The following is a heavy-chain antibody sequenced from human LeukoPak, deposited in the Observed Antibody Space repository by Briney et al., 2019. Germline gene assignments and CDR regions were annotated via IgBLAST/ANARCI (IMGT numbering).Heavy chain of an antibody. CDR3: ARVVRSSSFDY. Sequence: PSQTLSLTCTVSGGSISSGGYYWSWIRQHPGKGLEWIGYIYYSGSTYYNPSLKGRVTISVDTSKNQFSLKLSSVTAADTAVYYCARVVRSSSFDYWGQGTLVTVSS. D-gene: IGHD6-6*01. J-gene: IGHJ4*02. CDR1: GGSISSGGYY. V-gene: IGHV4-31*03. CDR2: IYYSGST.